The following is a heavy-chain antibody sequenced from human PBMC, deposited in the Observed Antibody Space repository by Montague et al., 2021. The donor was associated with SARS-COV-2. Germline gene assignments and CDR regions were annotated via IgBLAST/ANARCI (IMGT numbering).Heavy chain of an antibody. CDR1: GFTFSSPA. CDR2: SSGSDGGT. CDR3: AKDSYYYGLGYGMDV. J-gene: IGHJ6*02. V-gene: IGHV3-23*01. D-gene: IGHD3-10*01. Sequence: SLRLSCAASGFTFSSPAMNWVRQAPGKGLEWVSGSSGSDGGTHYADSVKGRFTISRDNSKNVLYLQMNSLRAEDTALYYCAKDSYYYGLGYGMDVWGQGTTGTVSS.